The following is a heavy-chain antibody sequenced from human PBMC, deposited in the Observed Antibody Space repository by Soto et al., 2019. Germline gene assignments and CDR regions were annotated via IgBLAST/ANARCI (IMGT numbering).Heavy chain of an antibody. Sequence: QITLKESGPTLVKPTQTLTLTCTFSGFSLTTSGVGVGWIRQPPGKALEWLALIYWNEDKRYSPSLKNMPTNKKDTPNNQVVLTMPDMSTGDTATYCCAHSGYTYNYSLAYWGQGILVTVSS. V-gene: IGHV2-5*01. CDR3: AHSGYTYNYSLAY. D-gene: IGHD5-18*01. J-gene: IGHJ4*02. CDR1: GFSLTTSGVG. CDR2: IYWNEDK.